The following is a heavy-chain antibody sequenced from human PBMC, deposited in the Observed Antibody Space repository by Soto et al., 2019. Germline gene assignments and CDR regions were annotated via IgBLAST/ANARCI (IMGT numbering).Heavy chain of an antibody. CDR2: VFDHGST. Sequence: QVQLQESGPGLVKPWGTLSLTCAVSGVSISGGNVWSWVRQPPGKGLEWIGEVFDHGSTNYNPSLKRRVTMSVDKSQNDFSLNLTSVTAADTAVYYCARVLSGNKEWFDSWGQGILATVSS. D-gene: IGHD3-10*01. J-gene: IGHJ5*01. V-gene: IGHV4-4*02. CDR3: ARVLSGNKEWFDS. CDR1: GVSISGGNV.